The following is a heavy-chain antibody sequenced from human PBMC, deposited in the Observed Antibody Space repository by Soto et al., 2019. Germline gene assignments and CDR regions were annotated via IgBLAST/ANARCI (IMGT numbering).Heavy chain of an antibody. CDR3: VRGGAAARKGRWFDP. D-gene: IGHD6-6*01. CDR2: IHYSGST. Sequence: PSETLSLTCTVSGGSISSYYWGWIRQPPGKGLEWIGYIHYSGSTNYNPSLRSRVTISVDTPKNQFSLKVNSMTAADTAIYYCVRGGAAARKGRWFDPWGQGTLVTVSS. CDR1: GGSISSYY. J-gene: IGHJ5*02. V-gene: IGHV4-59*01.